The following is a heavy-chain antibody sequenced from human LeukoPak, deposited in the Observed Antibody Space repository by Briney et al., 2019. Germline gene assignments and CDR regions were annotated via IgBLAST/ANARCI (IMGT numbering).Heavy chain of an antibody. CDR3: ARDPSKYDSPDGFDY. D-gene: IGHD3-3*01. CDR1: GGSISSGSYY. CDR2: IYYSGST. Sequence: PSQTLSLTCTVSGGSISSGSYYWSWIRQPAGKGLEWIGYIYYSGSTNYNPSLKSRVTISVDTSKNQFSLKLSSVTAADTAVYYCARDPSKYDSPDGFDYWGQGTLVTVSS. V-gene: IGHV4-61*10. J-gene: IGHJ4*02.